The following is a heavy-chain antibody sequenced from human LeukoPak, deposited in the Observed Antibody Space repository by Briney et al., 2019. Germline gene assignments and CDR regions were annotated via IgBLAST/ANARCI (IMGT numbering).Heavy chain of an antibody. J-gene: IGHJ4*02. CDR2: IYYSGST. CDR1: GGSISSYY. D-gene: IGHD6-13*01. CDR3: ARTYSSSWQIHFDY. V-gene: IGHV4-59*01. Sequence: SETLSLTCTVSGGSISSYYWSWIRQPPGKGLEWIGYIYYSGSTNYNPSLKSRVTISVDTSKNQSSLKLSSVTAADTAVYYCARTYSSSWQIHFDYWGQGTLVTVSS.